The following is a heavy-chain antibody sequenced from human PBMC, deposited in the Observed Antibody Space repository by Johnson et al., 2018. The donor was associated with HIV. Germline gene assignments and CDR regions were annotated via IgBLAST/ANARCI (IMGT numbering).Heavy chain of an antibody. V-gene: IGHV3-NL1*01. CDR3: ARGEGAYCGGDCYYAFDI. Sequence: QVQLVESGGGVVQPGGSLRLSCAASGFTFSSYGMHWVRQAPGKGLEWVAFITGSGGSTYYADSVKGRCTISRDNSKNTLYLQMNSLRAEDTAVYYCARGEGAYCGGDCYYAFDIWGQGTMVIVSS. CDR2: ITGSGGST. CDR1: GFTFSSYG. J-gene: IGHJ3*02. D-gene: IGHD2-21*02.